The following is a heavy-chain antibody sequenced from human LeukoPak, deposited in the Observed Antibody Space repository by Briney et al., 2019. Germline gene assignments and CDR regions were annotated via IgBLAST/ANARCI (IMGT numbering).Heavy chain of an antibody. CDR2: ISSSSSYI. V-gene: IGHV3-21*01. Sequence: PGGSLRLSCAASGLTFSSYSMNGVRQAPGKGLEWVSSISSSSSYIYYADSVKGRFTISRDNAKNSLYLQMNSLRAEDTAVYYCARDPSTSDEDPVYWGQGTLVTVSS. CDR1: GLTFSSYS. J-gene: IGHJ4*02. D-gene: IGHD2-2*01. CDR3: ARDPSTSDEDPVY.